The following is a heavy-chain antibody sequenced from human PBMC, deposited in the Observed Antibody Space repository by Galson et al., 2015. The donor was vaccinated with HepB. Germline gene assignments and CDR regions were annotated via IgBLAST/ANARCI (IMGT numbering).Heavy chain of an antibody. CDR2: ISAYNGNT. Sequence: SVKVSCKASGYTFTSYGISWVRQAPGQGLEWMGWISAYNGNTNYAQKLQGRVTMTTDTSTSTAYMELRSLRSDDTAVYYCARDFYGGNSGASGYWGQGTLVTVSS. CDR1: GYTFTSYG. CDR3: ARDFYGGNSGASGY. J-gene: IGHJ4*02. D-gene: IGHD4-23*01. V-gene: IGHV1-18*04.